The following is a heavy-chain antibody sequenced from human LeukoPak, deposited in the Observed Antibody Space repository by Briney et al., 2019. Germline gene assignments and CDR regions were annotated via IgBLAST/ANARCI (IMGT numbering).Heavy chain of an antibody. V-gene: IGHV1-8*03. CDR1: GYTFTSYA. CDR3: ARVDGSPDY. CDR2: MNPKSNNR. Sequence: ASVKVSCKASGYTFTSYAMNWVRQAPGQGLEWMGWMNPKSNNRGYAQKFQGRVTITRDTSISTVYMELSSLRSEDTAVYFCARVDGSPDYWGQGTLVTVSS. J-gene: IGHJ4*02. D-gene: IGHD2-15*01.